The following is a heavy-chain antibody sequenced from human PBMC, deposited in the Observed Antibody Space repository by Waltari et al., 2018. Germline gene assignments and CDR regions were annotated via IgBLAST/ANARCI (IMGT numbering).Heavy chain of an antibody. Sequence: QLQESGPGLVKPSGTLSLIFAVSGYSMDTSYYWSWVRQPPGKGLEWIGQVRGDGKTNYNPSFASRVTMSLDTSTYHFALKLTSATAADTALYYCARDRGRGLYLDTWGQGTLVTVSP. CDR2: VRGDGKT. V-gene: IGHV4-4*02. D-gene: IGHD1-1*01. CDR3: ARDRGRGLYLDT. CDR1: GYSMDTSYY. J-gene: IGHJ4*02.